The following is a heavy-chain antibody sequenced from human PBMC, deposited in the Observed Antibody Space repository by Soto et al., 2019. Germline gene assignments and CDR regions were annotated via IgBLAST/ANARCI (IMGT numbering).Heavy chain of an antibody. J-gene: IGHJ4*02. CDR3: DRGPGYSSGHY. D-gene: IGHD6-19*01. CDR2: IYHIGST. V-gene: IGHV4-4*02. CDR1: GGSISSSNW. Sequence: SETLSLTCAVSGGSISSSNWWSWVRQPPGKGLEWIGEIYHIGSTNYNPSLKSRVTISVDTSKNQFSLKLSSVTAADTAVYYCDRGPGYSSGHYWGQGTLVTVSS.